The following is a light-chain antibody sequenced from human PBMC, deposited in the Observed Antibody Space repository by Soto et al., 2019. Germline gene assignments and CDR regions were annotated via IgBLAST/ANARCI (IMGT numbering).Light chain of an antibody. Sequence: QSVLTQPASVSGSPGQSITISCPGTSSDVGGYNYVSWYQQHPGKAPKLMIYDVSDRPSGVSNRFSASKSGNTASLTISGLQAEDEADYFCSSYTSSMTNVFGSGTKVTVL. CDR3: SSYTSSMTNV. CDR2: DVS. J-gene: IGLJ1*01. V-gene: IGLV2-14*03. CDR1: SSDVGGYNY.